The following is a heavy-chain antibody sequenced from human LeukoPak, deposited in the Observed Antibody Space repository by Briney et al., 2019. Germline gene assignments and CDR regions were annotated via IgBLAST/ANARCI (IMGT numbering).Heavy chain of an antibody. CDR2: IYSGGST. J-gene: IGHJ4*02. V-gene: IGHV3-53*01. CDR1: RFTFSSNY. CDR3: ARPRSSGYLTFDY. Sequence: PGGSLTLSFAASRFTFSSNYMSWVRPPRGKGLDWVSVIYSGGSTYYVESVKGRCTISRDNTKNSLYLQMNGLRAADTAVYYCARPRSSGYLTFDYWGQGILVTVSS. D-gene: IGHD3-22*01.